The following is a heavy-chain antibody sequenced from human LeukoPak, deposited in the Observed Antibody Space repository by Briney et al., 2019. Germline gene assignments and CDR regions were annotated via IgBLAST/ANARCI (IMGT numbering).Heavy chain of an antibody. CDR2: IGSSRSYI. CDR3: ARDSMVRGVITF. CDR1: GFTFSSYS. D-gene: IGHD3-10*01. Sequence: GGSLRLSCAASGFTFSSYSMNWVRQAPGKELEWVSSIGSSRSYIYYADSVKGRFTISRDNAKHSLYLQMNSLRAEDTAVYYCARDSMVRGVITFWGQGTLVTVSS. J-gene: IGHJ4*02. V-gene: IGHV3-21*01.